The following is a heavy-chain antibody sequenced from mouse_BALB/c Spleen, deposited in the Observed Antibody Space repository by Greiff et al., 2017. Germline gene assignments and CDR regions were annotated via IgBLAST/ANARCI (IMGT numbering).Heavy chain of an antibody. Sequence: EVKLMESGPGLVKPSQSLSLTCSVTGYSITSGYYWNWIRQFPGNKLEWMGYISYDGSNNYNPSLKNRISITRDTSKNQFFLKLNSVTTEDTATYYCAREEYDYDEFAYWGQGTLVNVYA. D-gene: IGHD2-4*01. J-gene: IGHJ3*01. CDR2: ISYDGSN. V-gene: IGHV3-6*02. CDR1: GYSITSGYY. CDR3: AREEYDYDEFAY.